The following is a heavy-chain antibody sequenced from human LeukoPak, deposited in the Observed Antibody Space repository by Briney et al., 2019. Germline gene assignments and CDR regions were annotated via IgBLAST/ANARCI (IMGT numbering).Heavy chain of an antibody. CDR3: ARLLRVGYCSSTSCNWFDP. D-gene: IGHD2-2*03. CDR1: GGSISPYY. Sequence: SETLSLTCTVSGGSISPYYWSWIRQPPGKGLGWIGYIYYSGSTNYNPSLKSRVTISVDTSKNQFSLKLSSVTAADTAVYYCARLLRVGYCSSTSCNWFDPWGQGTLVTVSS. J-gene: IGHJ5*02. CDR2: IYYSGST. V-gene: IGHV4-59*12.